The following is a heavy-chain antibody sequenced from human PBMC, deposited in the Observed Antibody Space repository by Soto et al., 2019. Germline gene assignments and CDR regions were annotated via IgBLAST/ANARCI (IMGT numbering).Heavy chain of an antibody. D-gene: IGHD6-13*01. V-gene: IGHV3-23*01. CDR3: AKDRFGYSSSELGY. CDR1: GFTFSSYA. Sequence: EVQLLESGGGLVQPGGSLRLSCAASGFTFSSYAMSWVRQAPGKGLEWVSAISGSGGSTYYADSVKGRFTISRDNSKPTLYLQMNSLRAEDTAVYYCAKDRFGYSSSELGYWGQGTLVTVSS. CDR2: ISGSGGST. J-gene: IGHJ4*02.